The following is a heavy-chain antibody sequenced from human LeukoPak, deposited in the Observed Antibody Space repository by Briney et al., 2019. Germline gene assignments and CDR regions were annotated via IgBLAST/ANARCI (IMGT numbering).Heavy chain of an antibody. Sequence: GGSLRLSCAASGFPFSSYSMNWVRQTPGKGLEWVSCISSSSSFIYYADSVKGRFTISRDNSKNTLYLQMNSLRAEDTAVYYCAKVETAAAATLRGFDYWGQGTLVTVSS. D-gene: IGHD6-13*01. CDR3: AKVETAAAATLRGFDY. CDR1: GFPFSSYS. J-gene: IGHJ4*02. CDR2: ISSSSSFI. V-gene: IGHV3-21*04.